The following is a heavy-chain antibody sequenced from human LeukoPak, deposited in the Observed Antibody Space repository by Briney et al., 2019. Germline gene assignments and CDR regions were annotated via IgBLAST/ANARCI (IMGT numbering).Heavy chain of an antibody. Sequence: GGSLRLSCAASGFTFSSHCMHWVRQAPGKGLVWVSRVNSDESTTNYADSVKGRFTISRDNAKNTLYLQMNSLRVEDTAVYCCARDADSSGWKSDYYNGMDVWGQGTTVTVSS. D-gene: IGHD6-19*01. CDR2: VNSDESTT. CDR3: ARDADSSGWKSDYYNGMDV. CDR1: GFTFSSHC. J-gene: IGHJ6*02. V-gene: IGHV3-74*01.